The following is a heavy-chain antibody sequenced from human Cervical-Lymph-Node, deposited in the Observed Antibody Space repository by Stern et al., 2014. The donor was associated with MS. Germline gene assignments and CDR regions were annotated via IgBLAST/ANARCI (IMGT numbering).Heavy chain of an antibody. CDR3: ALSSETSDRWYSLGYDL. D-gene: IGHD6-13*01. V-gene: IGHV1-69*01. J-gene: IGHJ5*02. Sequence: VQLVESGAEVTQPGTSVKVSCKASGGTFSKFPSSWVRQAPGQGLEWMAVIFPVCGTPTYAQEFRDRVTITVDVSTSTVYMELSSLRSDDTTVYYCALSSETSDRWYSLGYDLWGQGTMVTVSS. CDR2: IFPVCGTP. CDR1: GGTFSKFP.